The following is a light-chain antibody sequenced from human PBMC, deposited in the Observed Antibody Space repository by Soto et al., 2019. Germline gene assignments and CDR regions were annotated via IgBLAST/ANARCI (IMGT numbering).Light chain of an antibody. J-gene: IGLJ1*01. CDR1: RSKIGAGYD. CDR3: QSYDSSLSGYV. V-gene: IGLV1-40*01. CDR2: GNS. Sequence: QSLLTQPPPVSGAPGQRGTISCTGSRSKIGAGYDVHWYQQLPGTAPKLLIYGNSNRPSGVPDRFSGSKSGTSASLAITGLQAEDEADYYCQSYDSSLSGYVFGTGTKVTVL.